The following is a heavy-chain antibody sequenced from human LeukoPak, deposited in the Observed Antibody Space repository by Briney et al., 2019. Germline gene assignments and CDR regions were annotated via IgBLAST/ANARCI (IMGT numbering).Heavy chain of an antibody. CDR1: GFTFSSYE. J-gene: IGHJ4*02. D-gene: IGHD1-26*01. Sequence: GGSLRLSCAASGFTFSSYEMNWVRRAPGKGLEWVSYISSSGSTRYYADSVKGRFTISRDNAKNSLYLQMNSLRGEDMAVYYCVNKWFDYWGQGTLVTVSS. CDR2: ISSSGSTR. CDR3: VNKWFDY. V-gene: IGHV3-48*03.